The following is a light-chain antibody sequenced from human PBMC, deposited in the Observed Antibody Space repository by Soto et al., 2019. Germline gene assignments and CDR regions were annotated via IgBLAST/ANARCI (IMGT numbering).Light chain of an antibody. CDR2: RNG. V-gene: IGLV1-47*01. J-gene: IGLJ2*01. CDR3: AAWDDSRNGVV. CDR1: SPNLGSNY. Sequence: QSVLTQPPSASGTPGQTVTVFCSGSSPNLGSNYAYWYQQVPGMAPKLLIYRNGQRPSGVPDRFSGSKSGTSASLTISGLRSDDEADYYCAAWDDSRNGVVFGGGTKLTVL.